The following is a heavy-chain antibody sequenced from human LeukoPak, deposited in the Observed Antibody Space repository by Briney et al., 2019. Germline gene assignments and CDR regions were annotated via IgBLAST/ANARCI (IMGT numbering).Heavy chain of an antibody. V-gene: IGHV4-30-4*01. CDR3: AKDRRWLQFGGLSSDSAFDI. CDR2: IYYSGST. J-gene: IGHJ3*02. Sequence: SETLSLTCTVSGGSISSGDYYWSWIRQPPGKGLEWIGYIYYSGSTYYNPSLKSRVTISVDTSKNQFSLKLSSVTAADTAVYYCAKDRRWLQFGGLSSDSAFDIWGQGTMVTVSS. D-gene: IGHD5-12*01. CDR1: GGSISSGDYY.